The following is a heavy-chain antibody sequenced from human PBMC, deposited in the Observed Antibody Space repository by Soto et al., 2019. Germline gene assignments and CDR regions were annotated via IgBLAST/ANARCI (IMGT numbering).Heavy chain of an antibody. CDR3: ANDLGLFEAGNFLFDS. D-gene: IGHD6-13*01. V-gene: IGHV3-30*18. CDR1: GVTFSSYG. Sequence: SLILSCAASGVTFSSYGMHWVRQAPGKGLEWVAVISYDGSNKYYADSLKGVSTISRDNYNNTLYLQMNILRAEETAVYYCANDLGLFEAGNFLFDSWGQGTLVTVSS. CDR2: ISYDGSNK. J-gene: IGHJ4*02.